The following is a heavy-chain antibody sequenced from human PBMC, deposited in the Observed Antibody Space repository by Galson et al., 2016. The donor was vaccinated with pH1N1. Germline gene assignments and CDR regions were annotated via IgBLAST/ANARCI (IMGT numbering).Heavy chain of an antibody. D-gene: IGHD2-21*01. CDR2: IYPADSDT. Sequence: QSGAEVKKPGESLKISCEVFGYKFTTYWIGWVRQMPGKGLEWMGIIYPADSDTRYNPAFQGQVTIPVDKSINTAYLQWNSLKASDTAIYYCARGLLSGFDPWGQGTLVIVSS. CDR3: ARGLLSGFDP. V-gene: IGHV5-51*03. CDR1: GYKFTTYW. J-gene: IGHJ5*02.